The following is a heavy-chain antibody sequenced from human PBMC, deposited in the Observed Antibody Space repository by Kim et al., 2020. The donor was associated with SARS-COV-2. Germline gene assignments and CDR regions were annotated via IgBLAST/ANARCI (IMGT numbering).Heavy chain of an antibody. CDR2: IKSKTDGGTT. J-gene: IGHJ4*02. D-gene: IGHD6-25*01. CDR3: TTSRSRTRDGAAFDY. Sequence: GGSLRLSCAASGFTFSNAWMSWVRQAPGKGLEWVGRIKSKTDGGTTDYAAPVKGRFTISRDDSKNTLYLQMNSLKTEDTAVYYCTTSRSRTRDGAAFDYWGQGTLVTVSS. V-gene: IGHV3-15*01. CDR1: GFTFSNAW.